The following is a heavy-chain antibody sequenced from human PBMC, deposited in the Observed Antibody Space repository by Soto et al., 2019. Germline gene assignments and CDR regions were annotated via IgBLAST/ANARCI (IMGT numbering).Heavy chain of an antibody. J-gene: IGHJ5*02. D-gene: IGHD3-16*01. CDR2: IYYSGST. CDR1: GGSISSGDYY. Sequence: SETLSLTCTVSGGSISSGDYYWSWIRQPPGKGLEWIGYIYYSGSTYYNPSLKSRVTISVDTSKNQFSLKLSSVTAADTAVYYCARVPGGSNWFDPWGQGTLVT. CDR3: ARVPGGSNWFDP. V-gene: IGHV4-30-4*01.